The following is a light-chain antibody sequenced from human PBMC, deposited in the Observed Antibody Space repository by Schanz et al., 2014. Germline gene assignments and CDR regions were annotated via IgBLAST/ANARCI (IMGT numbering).Light chain of an antibody. CDR2: AAS. Sequence: EIVLTQSPGTLSVSPGERGTLSCRASQTVSNYLAWYQQKPGQAPRLLIYAASRRAPGIPDRFSGSGSGTDFTLTISRLEPEDFAVYYCQQYAGSPPWTFGQGTKVEVK. CDR1: QTVSNY. CDR3: QQYAGSPPWT. J-gene: IGKJ1*01. V-gene: IGKV3-20*01.